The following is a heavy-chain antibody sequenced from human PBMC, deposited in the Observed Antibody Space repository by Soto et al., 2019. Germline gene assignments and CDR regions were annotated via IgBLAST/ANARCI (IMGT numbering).Heavy chain of an antibody. D-gene: IGHD3-22*01. J-gene: IGHJ4*02. V-gene: IGHV1-69*10. Sequence: ASVKVSCKASGGTFSSYAISWVRQAPGQGLEWMGGIIPILGIANYAQKFQGRVTITADKSTSTAYMELSSLRSEDTAVYYCARPYYDSSGYYYFDYWGQGTLVTGSS. CDR1: GGTFSSYA. CDR2: IIPILGIA. CDR3: ARPYYDSSGYYYFDY.